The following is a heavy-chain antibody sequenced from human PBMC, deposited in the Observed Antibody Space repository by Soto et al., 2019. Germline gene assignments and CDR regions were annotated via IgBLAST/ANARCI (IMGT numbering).Heavy chain of an antibody. Sequence: PSETLSLTCAVSGASVRSYHWSWIRQAAGKGLEWIGRVQMSGTTNYNPSPKTRVTMSLDTSKSEVSLRMTSVTAADTAVYFCAKDRSTMRWFDPWGQGILVTVSS. CDR1: GASVRSYH. D-gene: IGHD1-1*01. V-gene: IGHV4-4*07. CDR3: AKDRSTMRWFDP. CDR2: VQMSGTT. J-gene: IGHJ5*02.